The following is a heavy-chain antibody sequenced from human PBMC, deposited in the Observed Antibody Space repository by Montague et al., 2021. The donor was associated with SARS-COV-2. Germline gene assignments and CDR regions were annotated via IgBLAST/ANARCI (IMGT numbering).Heavy chain of an antibody. CDR2: SNDRGSS. CDR3: ARGQVTVFALLIAFPAAGAIDV. CDR1: GGSFTDFY. V-gene: IGHV4-34*01. Sequence: SETLSLTCAVYGGSFTDFYWTWIRQPPGKGLEWIGESNDRGSSNYNPSLKNLVTISVDKSQNQISLKLTSVTAADTATYYCARGQVTVFALLIAFPAAGAIDVWGQGTTVTVS. J-gene: IGHJ3*01. D-gene: IGHD3/OR15-3a*01.